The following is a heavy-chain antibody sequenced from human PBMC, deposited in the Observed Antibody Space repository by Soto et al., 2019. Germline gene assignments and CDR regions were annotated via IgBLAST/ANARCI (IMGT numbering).Heavy chain of an antibody. Sequence: GGSLRLSCAASGFTFSDYYMSWIRQAPGKRLEWVSYISSSSSYTNYADSVKGRFTISRDNAKNSLYLQMNSLRAEDTAVYYCGRVDAGYYDYVWGSYRRPCNYYGMDVCDQGTTGTVCS. D-gene: IGHD3-16*02. V-gene: IGHV3-11*06. CDR2: ISSSSSYT. CDR3: GRVDAGYYDYVWGSYRRPCNYYGMDV. CDR1: GFTFSDYY. J-gene: IGHJ6*02.